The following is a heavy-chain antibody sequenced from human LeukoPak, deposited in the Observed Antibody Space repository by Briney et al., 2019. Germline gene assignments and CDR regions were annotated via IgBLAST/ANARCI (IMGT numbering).Heavy chain of an antibody. Sequence: PGGSLRLSCAAYGFPFGTYAMSWVRQGPGRGLELVSAISGIGTYTYYADFVKGGVTISRDNSKNTLYLQMHSLRAEDTAVYYCAKDGPADPEARLRWPQGRAFDLWGQGTMVTVSS. V-gene: IGHV3-23*01. J-gene: IGHJ3*01. CDR3: AKDGPADPEARLRWPQGRAFDL. CDR1: GFPFGTYA. D-gene: IGHD4-23*01. CDR2: ISGIGTYT.